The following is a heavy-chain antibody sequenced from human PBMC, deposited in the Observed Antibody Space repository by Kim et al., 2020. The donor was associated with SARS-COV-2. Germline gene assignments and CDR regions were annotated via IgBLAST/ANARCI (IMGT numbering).Heavy chain of an antibody. CDR2: IYYSGST. CDR1: GGSISSGGYY. V-gene: IGHV4-31*03. J-gene: IGHJ4*02. Sequence: SETLSLTCTVSGGSISSGGYYWSWIRQHPGKGLEWIGYIYYSGSTYYNPSLKSRVTISVDTSKNQFSLKLSSVTAADTAVYYCARDIAVAGIIHWGQGTLVTVSS. D-gene: IGHD6-19*01. CDR3: ARDIAVAGIIH.